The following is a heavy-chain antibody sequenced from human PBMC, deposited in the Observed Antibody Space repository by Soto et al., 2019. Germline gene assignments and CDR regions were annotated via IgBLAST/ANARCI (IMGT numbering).Heavy chain of an antibody. CDR3: ALQSNGEFDF. CDR1: GFSLSTLGVG. Sequence: QITLKESGPTLVTPTQTLTLTCTFSGFSLSTLGVGVGWIRQPPGKALEWLALIYWDDDKRYIPCLKSRLTITKDTSKDRVVLTVTNVDPEVTDRYYCALQSNGEFDFWGPGTLVTFSS. J-gene: IGHJ4*02. CDR2: IYWDDDK. V-gene: IGHV2-5*02. D-gene: IGHD2-8*01.